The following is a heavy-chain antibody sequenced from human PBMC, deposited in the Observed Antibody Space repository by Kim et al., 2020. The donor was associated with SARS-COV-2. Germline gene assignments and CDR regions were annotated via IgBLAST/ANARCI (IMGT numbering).Heavy chain of an antibody. Sequence: ASVKVSCKASGYTFTDYAVNWVRQAPGQGLEWMGWINTNTGNPTYAQGFTGRFVFSLDTSVSTAYVQISGLKAEDTAMYYCARKGNTYGLSFDYWGQGAL. V-gene: IGHV7-4-1*02. CDR3: ARKGNTYGLSFDY. CDR1: GYTFTDYA. J-gene: IGHJ4*02. D-gene: IGHD3-10*01. CDR2: INTNTGNP.